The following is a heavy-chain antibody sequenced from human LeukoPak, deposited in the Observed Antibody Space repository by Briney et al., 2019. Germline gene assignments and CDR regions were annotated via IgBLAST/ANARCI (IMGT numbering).Heavy chain of an antibody. J-gene: IGHJ4*02. CDR1: GYTFTGYY. CDR3: ARAIGYYDSSGYLFDY. D-gene: IGHD3-22*01. CDR2: INPNNGGT. Sequence: ASVQVSCKASGYTFTGYYMHWVRQAPGQGLEWMGWINPNNGGTNYAQRFQGRVTMTRDTSINTAYMEVSRLRSDDTAVYYCARAIGYYDSSGYLFDYWGQGTLVTVSS. V-gene: IGHV1-2*02.